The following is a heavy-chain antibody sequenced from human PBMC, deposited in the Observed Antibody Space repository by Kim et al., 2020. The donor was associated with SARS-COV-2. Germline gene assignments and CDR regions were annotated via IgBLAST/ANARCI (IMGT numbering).Heavy chain of an antibody. CDR1: GDSINSGSHY. V-gene: IGHV4-39*01. CDR3: VRQGDLFDRGNFLARQFFH. CDR2: IYSSGRT. J-gene: IGHJ4*02. Sequence: SETLSLTCSVSGDSINSGSHYWGWIRQPPGRHLEWIGNIYSSGRTHYNPSLKSRVIISLNTSKNQFSLKLSSVSAADTAVYYCVRQGDLFDRGNFLARQFFHWGQGALITVS. D-gene: IGHD3-9*01.